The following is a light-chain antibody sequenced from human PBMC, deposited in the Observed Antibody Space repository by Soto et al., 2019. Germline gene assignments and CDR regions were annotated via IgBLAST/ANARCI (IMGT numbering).Light chain of an antibody. V-gene: IGKV1-9*01. Sequence: DIQLTQSPSFLSASVGDRVTITCRASHAIANYLAWYQQKPGKAPKFLIYATSTFQSGLPSRFSGSGSGTEFTLTISSLQPEDFATYYCQQVNSYPLTFGGGTKVEIK. J-gene: IGKJ4*01. CDR3: QQVNSYPLT. CDR2: ATS. CDR1: HAIANY.